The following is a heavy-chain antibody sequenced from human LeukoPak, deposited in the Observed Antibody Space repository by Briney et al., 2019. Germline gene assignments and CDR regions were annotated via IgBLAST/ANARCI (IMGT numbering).Heavy chain of an antibody. D-gene: IGHD1-7*01. CDR3: ARSGITGTTAWFDP. CDR1: GFTFSSYS. CDR2: NSSSGSYI. V-gene: IGHV3-21*01. Sequence: GGSLRLSCAASGFTFSSYSMNWVRQAPGKGLEWVSSNSSSGSYIYYADSVKGRFTISRDNAKNSLYLQMNSLRAEDTAVYYCARSGITGTTAWFDPWGQGTLVTVSS. J-gene: IGHJ5*02.